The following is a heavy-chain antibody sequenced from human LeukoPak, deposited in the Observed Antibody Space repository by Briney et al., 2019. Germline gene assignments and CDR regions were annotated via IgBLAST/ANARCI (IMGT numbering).Heavy chain of an antibody. J-gene: IGHJ5*02. CDR3: ARLGNVDTAMVNWFDP. CDR2: IYPGDSDT. V-gene: IGHV5-51*01. Sequence: GESLKISCKGSGYSFTSYWIGWVRQMPGKGLEWMGIIYPGDSDTRYSPSFQGQVTISADKSISTAYLQWSSLKASDTAMYYCARLGNVDTAMVNWFDPWAREPWSPSPQ. D-gene: IGHD5-18*01. CDR1: GYSFTSYW.